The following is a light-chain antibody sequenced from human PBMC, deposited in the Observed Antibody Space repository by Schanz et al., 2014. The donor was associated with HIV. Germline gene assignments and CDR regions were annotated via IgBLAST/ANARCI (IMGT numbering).Light chain of an antibody. CDR3: QQYNTWPLT. CDR1: QSVSSN. CDR2: DAS. Sequence: EIVMTQSPAILSVSPGERATLSCRASQSVSSNLAWYQQKPGQPPRLLIYDASNRATGIPARFSGSGSGTEFTLTISSLQSEDFAVYYCQQYNTWPLTFGGGTKVEIK. V-gene: IGKV3-15*01. J-gene: IGKJ4*01.